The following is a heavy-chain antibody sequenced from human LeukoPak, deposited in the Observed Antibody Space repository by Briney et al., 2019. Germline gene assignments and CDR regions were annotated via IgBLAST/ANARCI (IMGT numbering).Heavy chain of an antibody. D-gene: IGHD3-3*01. Sequence: GASVKVSCKASGYTFTAYYIHWVRQAPGQGLEWMGWINPHSGGTKYAQNFQGRVTMTRDTSNSTAYMELRRLKSDDTAIYYCARDPTITISGVVNWFDPWGQGTLVTVSS. CDR2: INPHSGGT. J-gene: IGHJ5*02. V-gene: IGHV1-2*02. CDR1: GYTFTAYY. CDR3: ARDPTITISGVVNWFDP.